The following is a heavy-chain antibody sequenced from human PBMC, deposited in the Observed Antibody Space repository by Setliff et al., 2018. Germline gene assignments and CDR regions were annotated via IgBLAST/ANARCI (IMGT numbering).Heavy chain of an antibody. Sequence: PGGSLRLSCAASGFSVSNYGMNWVRQAPGKGMEWVSGVGGSGTTYYADSVRGRFIVSRDNSKNTLDLQMNSLRVDDTAVYYCAKEEGFTKPFGNWGQGTLVTVSS. CDR2: VGGSGTT. CDR3: AKEEGFTKPFGN. J-gene: IGHJ4*02. CDR1: GFSVSNYG. V-gene: IGHV3-23*01. D-gene: IGHD3-16*01.